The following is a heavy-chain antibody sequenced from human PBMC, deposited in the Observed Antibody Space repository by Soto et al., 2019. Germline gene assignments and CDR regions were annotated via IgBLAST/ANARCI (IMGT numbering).Heavy chain of an antibody. V-gene: IGHV3-23*01. CDR2: ISGSGGST. D-gene: IGHD4-17*01. CDR3: AKLSDYGDYTRTNYYDY. J-gene: IGHJ4*02. CDR1: GFSFGRYA. Sequence: PGGSLRLSCAASGFSFGRYAMSWVRQAPGKGLEWVSAISGSGGSTYYADSVKGRFTISRDNSKNTLYLQMNSLRAEDTAVYYCAKLSDYGDYTRTNYYDYWGQGTLVTVSS.